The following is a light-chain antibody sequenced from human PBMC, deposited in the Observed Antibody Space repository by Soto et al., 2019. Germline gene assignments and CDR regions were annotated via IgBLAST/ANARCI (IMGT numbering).Light chain of an antibody. CDR3: QQYNNCHLLN. Sequence: EIVMTQSPATLSVSPGEGATLSCRASQSVSSNLAWYQQKPGQAPRLLIYGASTRATGIPARFSGSGSGTEFTPTTRSLQSEDFAVDHCQQYNNCHLLNFGGGTQVEIK. J-gene: IGKJ4*01. CDR1: QSVSSN. CDR2: GAS. V-gene: IGKV3-15*01.